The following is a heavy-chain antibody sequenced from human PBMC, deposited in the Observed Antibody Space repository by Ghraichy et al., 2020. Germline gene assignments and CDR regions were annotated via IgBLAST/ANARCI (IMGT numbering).Heavy chain of an antibody. V-gene: IGHV4-59*08. CDR2: IFYRGNT. CDR1: GGSINNYY. Sequence: SETLSLTCTVSGGSINNYYWSWIRQPPGKGLEWIGYIFYRGNTNYNLSLKSRVTMSVDTSKNQFSLRLTSVTAADTAVYYCARHDVVTVIARGFDPWGHGTLVTVS. D-gene: IGHD3-10*01. CDR3: ARHDVVTVIARGFDP. J-gene: IGHJ5*02.